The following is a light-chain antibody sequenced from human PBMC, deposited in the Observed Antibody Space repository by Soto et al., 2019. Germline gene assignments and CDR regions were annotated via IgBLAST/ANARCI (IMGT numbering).Light chain of an antibody. CDR2: AAS. Sequence: DIQMTQSPSSLSASVGDRVTITCWASQGISSFLAWYQQKPGKVPKLLISAASTLQSGVPSRFSGSGSGTDFTLTITSLQPEDVATYYCQKYSSVITFGQGTRLEIK. J-gene: IGKJ5*01. CDR1: QGISSF. CDR3: QKYSSVIT. V-gene: IGKV1-27*01.